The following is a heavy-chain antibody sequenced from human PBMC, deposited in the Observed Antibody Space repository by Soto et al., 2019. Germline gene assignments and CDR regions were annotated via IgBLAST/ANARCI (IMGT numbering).Heavy chain of an antibody. CDR1: GFTFGSYS. Sequence: GGSLRLSCAASGFTFGSYSMNWVRQAPGKGLEWVSSISSSSSYIYYADSVKGRFTISRDNAKNSLYLQMNSLRAEDTAVYYCAPARVRVRGVINPFDYWGQGTLVTVSS. CDR3: APARVRVRGVINPFDY. D-gene: IGHD3-10*01. V-gene: IGHV3-21*01. CDR2: ISSSSSYI. J-gene: IGHJ4*02.